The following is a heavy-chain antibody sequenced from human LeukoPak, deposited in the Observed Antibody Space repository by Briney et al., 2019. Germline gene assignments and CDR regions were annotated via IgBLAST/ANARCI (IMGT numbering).Heavy chain of an antibody. V-gene: IGHV4-4*09. D-gene: IGHD2-21*01. CDR1: GGSISGYY. CDR3: ATTTPIASWFDP. Sequence: PSETLSLTCSVSGGSISGYYWSWVRQPPGKGLEWIGYIYTSGSTNYNPSLKSRVTISVDTSKNQFSLKLSSVTAADTAVYYCATTTPIASWFDPWGQGTLVTVSS. J-gene: IGHJ5*02. CDR2: IYTSGST.